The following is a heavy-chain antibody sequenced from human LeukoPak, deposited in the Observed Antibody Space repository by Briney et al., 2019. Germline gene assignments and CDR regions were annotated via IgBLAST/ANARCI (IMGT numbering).Heavy chain of an antibody. D-gene: IGHD6-13*01. Sequence: KPSETLSLTCTVSGGSISSGGYYWSWIRQPPGKGLEWIGYIYHSGSTYYNPSLKSRVTISVDRSKNQFSLKLSSVTAADTAVYYCARGMYSSSPSGTWGQGTLVTVSS. V-gene: IGHV4-30-2*01. CDR1: GGSISSGGYY. CDR2: IYHSGST. CDR3: ARGMYSSSPSGT. J-gene: IGHJ5*02.